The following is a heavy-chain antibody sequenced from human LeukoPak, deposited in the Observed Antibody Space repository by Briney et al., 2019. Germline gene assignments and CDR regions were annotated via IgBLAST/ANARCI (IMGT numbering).Heavy chain of an antibody. CDR3: AKDRGENSGSHAN. J-gene: IGHJ4*02. CDR2: ISGSGGST. Sequence: GGSLRLSCAASGFTLSGYWMNWVRQAPGKGLEWVSAISGSGGSTNYADSVKGRFTISRDNSRNTLYLQMNSLRAEDTAVYYCAKDRGENSGSHANWGQGTLVTVSS. CDR1: GFTLSGYW. D-gene: IGHD1-26*01. V-gene: IGHV3-23*01.